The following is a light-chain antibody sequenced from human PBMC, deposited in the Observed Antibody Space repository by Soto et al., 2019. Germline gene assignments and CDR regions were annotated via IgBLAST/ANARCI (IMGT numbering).Light chain of an antibody. CDR2: DAS. Sequence: EIVMTQSPATLSASPGERATLSCRASQSVNSDLAWYQQKPGQAPKLLIYDASTRATGIPARFSGSGSGTEFTLTISSLQSEEFAVYYCQQYNNGPPYTFGQGTKLEIK. V-gene: IGKV3-15*01. CDR3: QQYNNGPPYT. CDR1: QSVNSD. J-gene: IGKJ2*01.